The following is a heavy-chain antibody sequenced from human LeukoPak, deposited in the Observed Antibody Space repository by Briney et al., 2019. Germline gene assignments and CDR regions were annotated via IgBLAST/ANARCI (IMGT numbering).Heavy chain of an antibody. CDR1: GFTVSSNY. J-gene: IGHJ4*02. D-gene: IGHD6-13*01. CDR2: IYSGGST. Sequence: PGGSLRLSCAASGFTVSSNYMSWVRQAPGKGLEWVSVIYSGGSTYYADSVKGRFTISRDNSKNTLYLQMNSLRAEDTAVYYCAKDISTYSSSSFDYWGQGTLVTVSS. CDR3: AKDISTYSSSSFDY. V-gene: IGHV3-66*01.